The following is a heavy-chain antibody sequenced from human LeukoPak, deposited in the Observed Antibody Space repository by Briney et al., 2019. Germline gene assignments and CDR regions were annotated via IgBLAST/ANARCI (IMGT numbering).Heavy chain of an antibody. Sequence: SETLSLTCTVSGGSISSSDFSWGWIRQPPGKGLEWIGIVYYSGSTSYYSPSLKSRVSISVDTSKNQFSLRLSSVTAADTAVYYCARHPLTGPYSSYFHNMDVWGKGTTVTISS. D-gene: IGHD7-27*01. CDR2: VYYSGSTS. V-gene: IGHV4-39*01. CDR1: GGSISSSDFS. CDR3: ARHPLTGPYSSYFHNMDV. J-gene: IGHJ6*03.